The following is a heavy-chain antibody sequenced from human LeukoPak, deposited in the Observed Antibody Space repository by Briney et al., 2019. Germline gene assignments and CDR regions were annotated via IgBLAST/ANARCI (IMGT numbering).Heavy chain of an antibody. CDR3: ARFRQQIAYYYYYAVDV. Sequence: GGSLRLSCAASGFTFSNYEMNWVRQAPGKGLEWVSYISGSGGTIYNADSVEGRFTISRDNAKNSLYLQMNSLTAEDAAVYYCARFRQQIAYYYYYAVDVWGQGTTVTVSS. D-gene: IGHD3-10*01. CDR1: GFTFSNYE. J-gene: IGHJ6*02. V-gene: IGHV3-48*03. CDR2: ISGSGGTI.